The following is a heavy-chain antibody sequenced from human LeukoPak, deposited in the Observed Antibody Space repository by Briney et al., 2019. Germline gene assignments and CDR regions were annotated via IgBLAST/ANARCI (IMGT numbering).Heavy chain of an antibody. CDR3: ARLRTESPAYSSGWYSLMPGPIGY. CDR2: IYPGDSDT. J-gene: IGHJ4*02. D-gene: IGHD6-19*01. CDR1: GYSFTSYW. V-gene: IGHV5-51*01. Sequence: GESLKISCKGSGYSFTSYWIGWVRQMPGKGLEWMGIIYPGDSDTRYSPSFQGQVTISADKSISTAYLQWSSLKASDTAMYYCARLRTESPAYSSGWYSLMPGPIGYWGQGTLVTVSS.